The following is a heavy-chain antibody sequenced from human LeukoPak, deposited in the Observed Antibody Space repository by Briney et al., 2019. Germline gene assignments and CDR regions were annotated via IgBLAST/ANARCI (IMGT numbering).Heavy chain of an antibody. Sequence: GGSLRLSCAASGFTVSSNYMSWVRQAPGKGLGWVSVIYSGGSTYYADSVKGRFTISRDNSKNTLYLQMNSLRAEDTAVYYCARSSGYYSYFDYWGQGTLVTVSS. CDR3: ARSSGYYSYFDY. V-gene: IGHV3-66*01. CDR2: IYSGGST. CDR1: GFTVSSNY. J-gene: IGHJ4*02. D-gene: IGHD3-22*01.